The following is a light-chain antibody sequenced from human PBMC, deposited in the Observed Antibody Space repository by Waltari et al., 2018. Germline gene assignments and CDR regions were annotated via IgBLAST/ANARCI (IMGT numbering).Light chain of an antibody. J-gene: IGKJ1*01. V-gene: IGKV3-20*01. CDR2: HAS. Sequence: SCRASPSVSKYLAWYQQKPGQAPRLLIYHASSRATGIPDRFSGSGFGTDFSLTISRLEPEDFAVYYCQKYESLPATFGQGTKVEIK. CDR1: PSVSKY. CDR3: QKYESLPAT.